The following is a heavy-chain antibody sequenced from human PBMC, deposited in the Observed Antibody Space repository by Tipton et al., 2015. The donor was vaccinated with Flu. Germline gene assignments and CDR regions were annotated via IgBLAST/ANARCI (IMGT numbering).Heavy chain of an antibody. J-gene: IGHJ4*02. CDR1: GFTVSSTH. V-gene: IGHV3-53*01. CDR3: ARGVQWLGPDY. D-gene: IGHD6-19*01. CDR2: IYSGGTT. Sequence: SLRLSCAASGFTVSSTHMSWVRQTPGKGLEWVSIIYSGGTTYDTDSAKGRFTISRDNSKNTLYLQMNFLRDEDTAVYFCARGVQWLGPDYWGQGTLVTVSS.